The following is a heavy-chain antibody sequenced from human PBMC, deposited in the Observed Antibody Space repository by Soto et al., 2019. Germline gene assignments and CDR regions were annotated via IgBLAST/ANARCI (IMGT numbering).Heavy chain of an antibody. CDR3: ARAGVTTGGRFQH. D-gene: IGHD4-17*01. V-gene: IGHV1-3*01. CDR2: INAGNGNT. CDR1: GYTFTSYA. J-gene: IGHJ1*01. Sequence: QVQLVQSGAEVKKPGASVKVSCKASGYTFTSYAMHWVRQAPGQRLEWMGWINAGNGNTKYSQKVQGRVTITRDTSASTAYMELSSLRSEDTAVYYCARAGVTTGGRFQHWGQGTLVTVSS.